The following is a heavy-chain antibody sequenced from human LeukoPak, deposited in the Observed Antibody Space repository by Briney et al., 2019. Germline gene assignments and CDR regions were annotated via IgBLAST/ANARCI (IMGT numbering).Heavy chain of an antibody. CDR2: TYPGDSDT. D-gene: IGHD2-2*01. CDR1: GYSFINYW. Sequence: GESLKISCKDSGYSFINYWIGWVRQLPGKGLEWMGITYPGDSDTRYSPSFQGQVTISADKSISTAYLQWSSLKASDTAMYYCARLVGTDIVVVPAATPYFDYWGQGTLVTVSS. J-gene: IGHJ4*02. CDR3: ARLVGTDIVVVPAATPYFDY. V-gene: IGHV5-51*01.